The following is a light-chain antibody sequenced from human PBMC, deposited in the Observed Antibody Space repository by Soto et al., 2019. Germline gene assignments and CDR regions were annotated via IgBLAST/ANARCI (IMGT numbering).Light chain of an antibody. V-gene: IGLV1-40*01. Sequence: QSVLTQPPSVSGAPGQRVTISCTGGSSNIGSGYDVHWYQQLPGTAPKLLIYGNTNRPSGVPDRFSASTSATSASLAITGLQAEVEGDYYCQSYDNRLGGYVFGTGTKLTVL. J-gene: IGLJ1*01. CDR3: QSYDNRLGGYV. CDR2: GNT. CDR1: SSNIGSGYD.